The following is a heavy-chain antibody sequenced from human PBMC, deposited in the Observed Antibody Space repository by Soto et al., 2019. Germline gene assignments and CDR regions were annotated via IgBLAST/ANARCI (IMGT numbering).Heavy chain of an antibody. D-gene: IGHD6-19*01. CDR3: TAGGGGGGGSF. V-gene: IGHV3-15*07. J-gene: IGHJ4*02. CDR2: IRGKGDGGAS. CDR1: GLTFSNAE. Sequence: EVQLVESGGGLVKPGGSLRLSCAASGLTFSNAEMTWVRQAPGKGLEWVGRIRGKGDGGASDYAAPVKYRFIILRDDSENMVYLQMNSLNTEDSSVYYCTAGGGGGGGSFWGEGSLVTVSS.